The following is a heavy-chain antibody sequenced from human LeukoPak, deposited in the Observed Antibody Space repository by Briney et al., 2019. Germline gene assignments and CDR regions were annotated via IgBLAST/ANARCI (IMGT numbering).Heavy chain of an antibody. CDR1: GFTLTDHY. CDR3: ARDPDYGDPY. Sequence: PGGSLGLSCTVSGFTLTDHYMTWYRQSPGRGLEWISWITASGTTKDYADSVKGRFTISRDNSKNSVYLQMSSLRADDTAVYYCARDPDYGDPYWGQGTLVTVSS. J-gene: IGHJ4*02. CDR2: ITASGTTK. D-gene: IGHD4-17*01. V-gene: IGHV3-11*01.